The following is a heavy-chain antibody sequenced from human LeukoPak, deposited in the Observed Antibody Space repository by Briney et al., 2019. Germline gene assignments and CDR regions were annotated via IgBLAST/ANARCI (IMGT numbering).Heavy chain of an antibody. CDR2: IYYSGNT. V-gene: IGHV4-30-4*08. J-gene: IGHJ5*01. Sequence: PSETLSPTCTVSGGSISSGDYYWSWIRQPPGKGLEWIGYIYYSGNTYYNPSLKSRVTISINTSKNQFSLKLSSVTAVDTAVYYCARGGLRFGFDSWGQGTLVTVSS. D-gene: IGHD3-3*01. CDR3: ARGGLRFGFDS. CDR1: GGSISSGDYY.